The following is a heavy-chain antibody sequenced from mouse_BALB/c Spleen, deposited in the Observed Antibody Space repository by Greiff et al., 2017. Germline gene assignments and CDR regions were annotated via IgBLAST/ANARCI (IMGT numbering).Heavy chain of an antibody. CDR2: ISSGGSYT. J-gene: IGHJ3*01. CDR1: GFTFSSYA. Sequence: EVKLVESGGGLVKPGGSLKLSCAASGFTFSSYAMSWVRQSPEKRLEWVAEISSGGSYTYYPDTVTGRFTISRDNAKNTLYLEMSSLRSEDTAMYYCAMNYYYGSSYGFAYWGQGTLVTVSA. D-gene: IGHD1-1*01. CDR3: AMNYYYGSSYGFAY. V-gene: IGHV5-9-4*01.